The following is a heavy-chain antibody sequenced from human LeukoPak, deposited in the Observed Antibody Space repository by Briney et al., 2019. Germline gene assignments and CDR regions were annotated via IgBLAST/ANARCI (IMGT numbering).Heavy chain of an antibody. J-gene: IGHJ4*02. Sequence: GGSLRLSCSASGFTFNRFYLHWVRQAPGEGLEFVSHISSNGATTYYADSVKGRFTISRDNSKNTLYLQMNSLRAEDTAVYYCAKESIRWSFDYWGQGTLLTVSS. CDR3: AKESIRWSFDY. CDR1: GFTFNRFY. CDR2: ISSNGATT. D-gene: IGHD4-23*01. V-gene: IGHV3-64*04.